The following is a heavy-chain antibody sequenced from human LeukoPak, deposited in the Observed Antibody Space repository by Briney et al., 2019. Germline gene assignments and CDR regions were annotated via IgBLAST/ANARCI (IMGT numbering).Heavy chain of an antibody. CDR2: ISDSGGSA. CDR1: GFTFSSHA. Sequence: GGSLRLSCAASGFTFSSHAMHWVRQAPGKGLEWVSVISDSGGSAYYADSVKGRFTISRDNFKNTLYLQMNSLRVEDTAVYYCARGSTNSWYIPFDYWGQGTLVTVSS. J-gene: IGHJ4*02. D-gene: IGHD6-13*01. V-gene: IGHV3-23*01. CDR3: ARGSTNSWYIPFDY.